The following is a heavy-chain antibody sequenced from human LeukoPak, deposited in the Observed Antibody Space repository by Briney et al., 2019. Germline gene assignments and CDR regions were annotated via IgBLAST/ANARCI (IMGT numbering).Heavy chain of an antibody. CDR3: AKGGCRWYGEYYMDA. V-gene: IGHV3-23*01. D-gene: IGHD3-10*01. CDR1: GFTFSSYA. J-gene: IGHJ6*03. CDR2: ISGSGGST. Sequence: GGSLRLSCAASGFTFSSYAMSWVRQAPGKGLEWVSAISGSGGSTYYADSVKGRFTISRDNSKNTLYLQMNSLRAEDTAVYYCAKGGCRWYGEYYMDAWGKGTTVTVSS.